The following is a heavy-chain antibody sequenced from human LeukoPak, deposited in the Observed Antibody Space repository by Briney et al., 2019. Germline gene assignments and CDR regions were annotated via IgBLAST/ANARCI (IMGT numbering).Heavy chain of an antibody. CDR3: ARVYRDDFWSGYSTHFDY. CDR1: GGSISNYY. CDR2: LNYSGNT. J-gene: IGHJ4*02. Sequence: SSETLSLTCTVSGGSISNYYWSWIRQPPGEGLEWIGYLNYSGNTNYNPSLKSRVTISVDTSKNQFSLKLTSVTAADTAVYYCARVYRDDFWSGYSTHFDYWGQGTLVTVSS. D-gene: IGHD3-3*01. V-gene: IGHV4-59*01.